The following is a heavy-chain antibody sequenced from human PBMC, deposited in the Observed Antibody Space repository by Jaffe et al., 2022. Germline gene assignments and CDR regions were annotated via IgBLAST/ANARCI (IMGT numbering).Heavy chain of an antibody. D-gene: IGHD2-2*01. CDR1: GGSFSGYY. CDR2: INHSGST. J-gene: IGHJ6*03. Sequence: QVQLQQWGAGLLKPSETLSLTCAVYGGSFSGYYWSWIRQPPGKGLEWIGEINHSGSTNYNPSLKSRVTISVDTSKNQFSLKLSSVTAADTAVYYCARTGDCSSTSCFPGIAAAGREYYYYYMDVWGKGTTVTVSS. V-gene: IGHV4-34*01. CDR3: ARTGDCSSTSCFPGIAAAGREYYYYYMDV.